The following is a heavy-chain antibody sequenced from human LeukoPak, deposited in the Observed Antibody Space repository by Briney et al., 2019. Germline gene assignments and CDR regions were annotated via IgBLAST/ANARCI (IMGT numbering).Heavy chain of an antibody. CDR3: LQAEIDY. D-gene: IGHD1-1*01. J-gene: IGHJ4*02. CDR1: GFTFSSYA. CDR2: ISYDGSNK. V-gene: IGHV3-30-3*01. Sequence: GGSLRLSRAASGFTFSSYAMHWVRQAPGKGLEWVAVISYDGSNKYYADSVKGRFTISRDNSKNTLYLQMNSLRAEDTAVYYCLQAEIDYWGQGTLVTVSS.